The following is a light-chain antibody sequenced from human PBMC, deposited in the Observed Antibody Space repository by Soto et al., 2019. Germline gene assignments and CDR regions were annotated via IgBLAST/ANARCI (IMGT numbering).Light chain of an antibody. V-gene: IGKV3-15*01. CDR3: QQYNNWPPYT. J-gene: IGKJ2*01. Sequence: EIVMTQSPATLSVSPGERATLSCRASQSVSSNLAWYQQKPAQAPRLLIYGASTRATGIPARFSGSGSGPEFTLTISSLQSEDFAVYYCQQYNNWPPYTFGQGTKLEIK. CDR1: QSVSSN. CDR2: GAS.